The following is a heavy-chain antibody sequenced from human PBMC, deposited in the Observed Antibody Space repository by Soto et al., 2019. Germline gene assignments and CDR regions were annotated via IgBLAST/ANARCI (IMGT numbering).Heavy chain of an antibody. V-gene: IGHV3-23*01. J-gene: IGHJ4*02. CDR3: AKGTWIDY. Sequence: GGSLRLSCAASAFTFSNYAMTWVRQAPGKGLEWVSTISQGGERTHYADSVKGRFTISRDNSRNTLYLQMNSLRAEDTAVYYCAKGTWIDYWGQGTLVTVSS. CDR1: AFTFSNYA. D-gene: IGHD2-2*03. CDR2: ISQGGERT.